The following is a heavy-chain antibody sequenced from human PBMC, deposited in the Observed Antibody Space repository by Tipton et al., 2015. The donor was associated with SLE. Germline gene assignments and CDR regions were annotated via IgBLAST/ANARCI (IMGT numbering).Heavy chain of an antibody. V-gene: IGHV4-59*11. J-gene: IGHJ4*02. CDR3: ARGYYESNGYYSFDY. D-gene: IGHD3-22*01. CDR2: VYYTGDT. Sequence: TLSLTCTVSTDSIRDHYWSWIRQPPGKGLEWIGFVYYTGDTKYNPSLQSRVTMSLDRSNNQFSLKVNSMTAADTAGYHCARGYYESNGYYSFDYWGLGALVTVSS. CDR1: TDSIRDHY.